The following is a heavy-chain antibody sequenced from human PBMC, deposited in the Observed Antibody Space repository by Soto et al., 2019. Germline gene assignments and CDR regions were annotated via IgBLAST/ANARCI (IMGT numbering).Heavy chain of an antibody. CDR2: MNPDSGDT. V-gene: IGHV1-8*01. CDR1: GYPFDSFD. J-gene: IGHJ4*02. D-gene: IGHD2-15*01. Sequence: QVQLVQSGAEVKKPGASVKVSCEASGYPFDSFDINWVRQAAGQGREWMGWMNPDSGDTAVAQRFQDRIIMTRTTSTSTAYMELRRLTPDDSAVYFCVRQPGGVATPGDDYWGQGTLVTVSS. CDR3: VRQPGGVATPGDDY.